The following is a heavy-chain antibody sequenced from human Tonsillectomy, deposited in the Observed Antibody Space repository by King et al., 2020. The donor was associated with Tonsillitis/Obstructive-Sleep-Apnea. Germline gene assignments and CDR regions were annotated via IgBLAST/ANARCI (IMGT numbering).Heavy chain of an antibody. V-gene: IGHV2-5*02. J-gene: IGHJ4*02. Sequence: TLKESGPTLAKPTQTLTLTCTFSGFSLSTSGMGVGWIRQPPGKALEWLALIYWDDDERYSPSLKGRLTITKDTSKNQVVLTMTNMDPVDTATYYCAHNRAYCSSTRCYTGFDYWGQGTLVTVSS. CDR2: IYWDDDE. D-gene: IGHD2-2*02. CDR3: AHNRAYCSSTRCYTGFDY. CDR1: GFSLSTSGMG.